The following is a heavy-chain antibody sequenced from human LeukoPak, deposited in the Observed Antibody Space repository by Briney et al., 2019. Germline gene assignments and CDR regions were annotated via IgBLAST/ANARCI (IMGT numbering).Heavy chain of an antibody. CDR1: GGSISSYY. CDR2: IYYSGST. V-gene: IGHV4-59*08. D-gene: IGHD3-3*01. J-gene: IGHJ3*02. CDR3: ARVTSGYYTADAFDI. Sequence: PSETLSLTCTVSGGSISSYYWSWIRQPPGKGLEWIGYIYYSGSTNYNPSLQSRVTISLDTSKNQFSLRLSSVTAADTAVYYCARVTSGYYTADAFDIWGQGTMVTVSS.